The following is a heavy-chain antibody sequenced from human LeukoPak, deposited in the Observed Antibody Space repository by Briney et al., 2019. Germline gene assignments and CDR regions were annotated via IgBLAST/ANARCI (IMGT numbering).Heavy chain of an antibody. CDR3: ARYCSSTTCYDY. D-gene: IGHD2-2*01. CDR2: ISSSSSYT. Sequence: GGSLRLSCAASGFTFSDYYMSCIRQAPGKGLEWVSYISSSSSYTNYADSVKGRFTISRDNAKNSLYLQMNSLRAEDTAVYYCARYCSSTTCYDYWGRGTLVTVSS. J-gene: IGHJ4*02. CDR1: GFTFSDYY. V-gene: IGHV3-11*03.